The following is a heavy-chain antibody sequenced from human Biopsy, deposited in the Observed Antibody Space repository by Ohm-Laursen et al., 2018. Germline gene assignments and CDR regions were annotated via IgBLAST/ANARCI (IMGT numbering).Heavy chain of an antibody. Sequence: SLRLSCAASGFPFSTYAMSWVRQTPGKGLEWVSSINGGGDGIFYADSVKGRFSISRDNSKNTLYLQMKSLRAEDTALYYCAKDLKWDVSADYFDFWGQGTLVTVSS. D-gene: IGHD1-26*01. J-gene: IGHJ4*02. CDR1: GFPFSTYA. V-gene: IGHV3-23*01. CDR2: INGGGDGI. CDR3: AKDLKWDVSADYFDF.